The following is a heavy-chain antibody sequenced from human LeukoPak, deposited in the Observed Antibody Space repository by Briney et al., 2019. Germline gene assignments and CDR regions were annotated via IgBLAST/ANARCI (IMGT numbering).Heavy chain of an antibody. D-gene: IGHD3-22*01. CDR1: GYTFTSYG. V-gene: IGHV1-18*01. Sequence: ASVKVSCKASGYTFTSYGISWVRQAPGQGLEWMGWISAYNGNTNYAQKLQGRVTMNTDTSTSTAYMELRSLRSDDTAVYYCARAARGYYDSSGYYGYWGQGTLVTVSS. CDR3: ARAARGYYDSSGYYGY. J-gene: IGHJ4*02. CDR2: ISAYNGNT.